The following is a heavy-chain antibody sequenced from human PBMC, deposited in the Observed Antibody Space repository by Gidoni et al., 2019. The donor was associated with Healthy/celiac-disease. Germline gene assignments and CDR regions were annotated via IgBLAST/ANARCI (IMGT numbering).Heavy chain of an antibody. CDR2: ISYDGSNK. V-gene: IGHV3-30*04. CDR1: GFTFSSYA. CDR3: ARGLGYYGSGSYYNWVIAFYTADY. D-gene: IGHD3-10*01. J-gene: IGHJ4*02. Sequence: QVQLVESGGGVVQPGRSLRLSCAASGFTFSSYAMHWVRQAPGKGLEWVAVISYDGSNKYYADSVKGRFTISRDNSKNTLYLQMNSLRAEDTAVYYCARGLGYYGSGSYYNWVIAFYTADYWGQGTLVTVSS.